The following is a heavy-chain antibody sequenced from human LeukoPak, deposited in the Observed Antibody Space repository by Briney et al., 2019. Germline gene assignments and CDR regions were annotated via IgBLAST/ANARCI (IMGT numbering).Heavy chain of an antibody. CDR2: ISYDGSNK. CDR3: ARGTPYSSSWYRYGMDV. V-gene: IGHV3-30-3*01. D-gene: IGHD6-13*01. CDR1: GFTFSSYA. J-gene: IGHJ6*02. Sequence: GGSLRLSCAASGFTFSSYAMHWVRQAPGKGLEWVAVISYDGSNKYYADSVKGRFTISRDNSKNTLYLQMNSLRAEDTAVYFCARGTPYSSSWYRYGMDVWGQGTTVTVSS.